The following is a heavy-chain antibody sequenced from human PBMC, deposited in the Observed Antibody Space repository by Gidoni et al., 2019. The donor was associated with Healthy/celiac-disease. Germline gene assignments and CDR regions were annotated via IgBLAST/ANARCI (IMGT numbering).Heavy chain of an antibody. J-gene: IGHJ6*02. CDR1: GFTFSSYG. V-gene: IGHV3-30*18. Sequence: QVQLVESGGGVVQPGRYLRLSCAASGFTFSSYGMHWVRQAPGKGLEWVAVISYDGSNKYYADSVKGRFTISRDNSKNTLYLQMNSLRAEDTAVYYCAKVGGGDYDYYYGMDVWGQGTTVTVSS. CDR3: AKVGGGDYDYYYGMDV. CDR2: ISYDGSNK. D-gene: IGHD4-17*01.